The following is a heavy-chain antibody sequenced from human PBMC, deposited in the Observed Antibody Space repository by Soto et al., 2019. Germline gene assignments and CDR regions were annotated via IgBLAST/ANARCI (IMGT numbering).Heavy chain of an antibody. D-gene: IGHD3-22*01. J-gene: IGHJ6*02. CDR2: IIHIFDIT. CDR1: GGTFRSYS. CDR3: ARPDEGGYSSNHHYYYSFDV. V-gene: IGHV1-69*01. Sequence: QVQLVQSGAEVKKPGSSVKVSCKASGGTFRSYSISWVRQAPGQGVEWMGGIIHIFDITNYAQKFQGRVTITADEATSTAYMALSSLGSDDTAVYYCARPDEGGYSSNHHYYYSFDVWGQGTTVTV.